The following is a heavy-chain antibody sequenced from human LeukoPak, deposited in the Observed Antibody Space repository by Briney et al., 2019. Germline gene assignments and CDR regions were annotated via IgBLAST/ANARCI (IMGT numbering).Heavy chain of an antibody. Sequence: HPSETLSLTCTVSGGSISSYYWSWIRQPPGKGLEWLGYIYYSGSTNYNPSLKSRVTISVDTSKNQFSLKLSSVTAADTAVYYCACRGDYGDYNLDYWGQGTLVTVSS. D-gene: IGHD4-17*01. CDR2: IYYSGST. V-gene: IGHV4-59*01. J-gene: IGHJ4*02. CDR1: GGSISSYY. CDR3: ACRGDYGDYNLDY.